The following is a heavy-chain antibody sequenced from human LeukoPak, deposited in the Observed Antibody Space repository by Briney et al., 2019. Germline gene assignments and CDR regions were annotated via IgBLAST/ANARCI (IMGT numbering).Heavy chain of an antibody. CDR2: ISSSSSYI. J-gene: IGHJ4*02. D-gene: IGHD2-2*01. V-gene: IGHV3-21*01. CDR3: ANHLACGSTSCPPFDD. CDR1: GFTFSSYS. Sequence: AGGSLRLSCAASGFTFSSYSMNWVRQAPGKGLEWVSSISSSSSYIYYADSVKGRFTISRDNAKNSLYLQMNSLRAEDTAVYYCANHLACGSTSCPPFDDWGQGTLVTVSS.